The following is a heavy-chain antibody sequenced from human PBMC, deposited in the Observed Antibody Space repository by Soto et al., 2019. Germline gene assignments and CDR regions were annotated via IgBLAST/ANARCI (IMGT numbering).Heavy chain of an antibody. CDR1: GFTFSSSP. Sequence: EVQLLESGGGLVQPGGSLRLSCAASGFTFSSSPMSWVRQAPGKGLDWVSAINCCGGSTFYADSVKGRFTISRDDSKNTLYLQMNSPRAEDTAVYYCAKTHYAPLDYWGQGTLVTVSS. V-gene: IGHV3-23*01. J-gene: IGHJ4*01. CDR2: INCCGGST. D-gene: IGHD3-16*01. CDR3: AKTHYAPLDY.